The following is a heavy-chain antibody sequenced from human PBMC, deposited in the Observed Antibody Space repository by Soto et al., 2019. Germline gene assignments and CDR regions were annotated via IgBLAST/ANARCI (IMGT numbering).Heavy chain of an antibody. CDR3: ARGRGYSYGLDP. CDR1: GDSISSNNNY. V-gene: IGHV4-30-4*01. CDR2: ISYSGTT. J-gene: IGHJ5*02. Sequence: SETLSLTCTVSGDSISSNNNYWSWIRQPPGEGLEWFGFISYSGTTSYSPSLKSRVAISLDTSKNQFSLSLSSVTAADTAVYYCARGRGYSYGLDPWGQGTLVTVSS. D-gene: IGHD5-18*01.